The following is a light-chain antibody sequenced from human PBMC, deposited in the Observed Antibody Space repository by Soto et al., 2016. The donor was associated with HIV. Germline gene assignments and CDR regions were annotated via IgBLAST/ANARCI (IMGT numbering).Light chain of an antibody. CDR2: GAS. CDR1: QDINNY. Sequence: DIQMTQSPSSLSASVGDTVTITCRASQDINNYLAWFQQKPGKAPKSLIYGASTLQSGVSSKFSGSGSGTDFTLTISSLQPEDLATYFCQQYKNYPLTFGEGPRWRSN. V-gene: IGKV1-16*02. J-gene: IGKJ4*01. CDR3: QQYKNYPLT.